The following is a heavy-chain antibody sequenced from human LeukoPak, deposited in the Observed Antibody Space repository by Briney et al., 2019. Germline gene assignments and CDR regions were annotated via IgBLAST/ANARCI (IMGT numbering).Heavy chain of an antibody. CDR3: ARDNYYGSGSYLV. J-gene: IGHJ4*02. CDR1: GFTVSSNY. CDR2: IYSGGTT. Sequence: GGSLRLSCAASGFTVSSNYMNWVRQAPGKGLEWVSVIYSGGTTYYADSVRGRFTISRDNSKNTLYLQMNSLRAEDTAVYYCARDNYYGSGSYLVWGQGTLVTVSS. D-gene: IGHD3-10*01. V-gene: IGHV3-53*05.